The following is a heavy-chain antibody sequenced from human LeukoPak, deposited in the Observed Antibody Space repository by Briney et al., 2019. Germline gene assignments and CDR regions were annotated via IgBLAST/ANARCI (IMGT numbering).Heavy chain of an antibody. CDR1: GFTFSSYA. CDR3: AKGGYRYRYSVKYYYLDV. Sequence: GGSLRLSCAASGFTFSSYAMSWVRQAPGKGLEWVSSISGSGGSTYYADSVKGRFTISRDNSKNTLYLQMNSLRAEDTAVYYSAKGGYRYRYSVKYYYLDVWGKRTTVTVSS. D-gene: IGHD3-16*02. V-gene: IGHV3-23*01. CDR2: ISGSGGST. J-gene: IGHJ6*03.